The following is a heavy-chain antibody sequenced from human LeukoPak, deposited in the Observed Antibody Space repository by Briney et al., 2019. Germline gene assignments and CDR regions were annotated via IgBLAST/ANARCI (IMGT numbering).Heavy chain of an antibody. V-gene: IGHV4-59*08. CDR3: ARRGSNWGYYFDY. CDR1: GGSISTYF. J-gene: IGHJ4*02. D-gene: IGHD7-27*01. CDR2: VYYSGST. Sequence: SETLSLTCTVSGGSISTYFWSWIRQPPGKGLEWIGYVYYSGSTNYNPSLKSRVTISVDTSKNQFSLKLSSVTAADTAVYYCARRGSNWGYYFDYWGQGTLVTVSS.